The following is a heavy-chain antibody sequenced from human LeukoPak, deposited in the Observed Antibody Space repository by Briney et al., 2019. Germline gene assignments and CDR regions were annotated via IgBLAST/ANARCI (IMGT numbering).Heavy chain of an antibody. D-gene: IGHD6-13*01. V-gene: IGHV4-34*01. J-gene: IGHJ6*02. CDR1: GGSFSGYY. CDR3: ASATRGIAAAGTRYYYYGMDV. CDR2: INHSGST. Sequence: SETLSLTCAVYGGSFSGYYWSWIRQPPGKGLEWIGEINHSGSTNYNPSLKSRVTISVDTSKNQFSLKLSSVTAADTAVYYCASATRGIAAAGTRYYYYGMDVWGQGTTVTVSS.